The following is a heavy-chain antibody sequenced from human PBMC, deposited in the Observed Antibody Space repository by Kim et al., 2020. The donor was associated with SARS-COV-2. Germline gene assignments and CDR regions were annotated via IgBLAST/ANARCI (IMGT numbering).Heavy chain of an antibody. V-gene: IGHV3-30*04. CDR1: GFTFSSYA. CDR2: ISYDGSNK. J-gene: IGHJ4*02. Sequence: GGSLRLSCAASGFTFSSYAMHWVRQAPGKGLEWVAVISYDGSNKYYADSVKGRFTISRDNSKNTLYLQMNSLRAEDTAVYYCARVNVTLYELWSYFDYWGQGTLVTVSS. CDR3: ARVNVTLYELWSYFDY. D-gene: IGHD5-18*01.